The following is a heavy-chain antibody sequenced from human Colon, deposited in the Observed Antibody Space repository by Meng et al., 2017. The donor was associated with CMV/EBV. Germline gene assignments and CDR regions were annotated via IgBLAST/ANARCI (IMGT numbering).Heavy chain of an antibody. J-gene: IGHJ4*02. Sequence: SETLSLTCIVSGGSMRGYYWNWIRQPPGKGLEWIGYTYYSGSNKFNPSVKGRVTISIDTSKNQFSLKLSSVAAADTAVYYCARDHYDLWSGYFTNWGQGMLVTVSS. D-gene: IGHD3-3*01. CDR3: ARDHYDLWSGYFTN. V-gene: IGHV4-59*01. CDR1: GGSMRGYY. CDR2: TYYSGSN.